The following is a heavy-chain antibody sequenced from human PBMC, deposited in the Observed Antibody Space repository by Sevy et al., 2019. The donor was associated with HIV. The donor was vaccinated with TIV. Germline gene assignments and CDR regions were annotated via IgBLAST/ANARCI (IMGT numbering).Heavy chain of an antibody. CDR3: ARGGYYYDNAAYYALDS. CDR1: GFNFSNYC. CDR2: IWSDGAYQ. Sequence: GSLKLSCSATGFNFSNYCMHWVRQAPGQGVEGVAIIWSDGAYQYHGDSVKGRFTISRDNSKNTLYLQMNNVRVEDTAVYYCARGGYYYDNAAYYALDSWGQGTLVTVSS. D-gene: IGHD3-22*01. J-gene: IGHJ4*02. V-gene: IGHV3-33*01.